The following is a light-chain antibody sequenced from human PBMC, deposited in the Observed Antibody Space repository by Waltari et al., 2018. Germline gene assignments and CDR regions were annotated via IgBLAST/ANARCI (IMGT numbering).Light chain of an antibody. V-gene: IGKV4-1*01. CDR3: QQYYSRRT. J-gene: IGKJ1*01. CDR2: WAS. Sequence: QMLLHNPNDKNSLAWFELKPGQPPKLLFSWASTRRSGVPDRFSRSGSATDFTLPISRVQAEDVAVYYCQQYYSRRTFGQGTRVEIK. CDR1: QMLLHNPNDKNS.